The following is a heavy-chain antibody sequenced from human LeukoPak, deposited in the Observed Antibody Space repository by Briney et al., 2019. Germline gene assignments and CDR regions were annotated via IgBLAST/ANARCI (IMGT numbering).Heavy chain of an antibody. CDR2: IYYSGST. Sequence: KPSETLSLTCTVSGGSISSSSYYWGWIRQPPGKGLEWIGSIYYSGSTYYNPSLKSRVTISVDTSKNQFSLKLSSVTAADTAVYYCARHQVGYSSSWYRLGYYYGMDVWGQGTTVTVSS. J-gene: IGHJ6*02. CDR1: GGSISSSSYY. V-gene: IGHV4-39*01. D-gene: IGHD6-13*01. CDR3: ARHQVGYSSSWYRLGYYYGMDV.